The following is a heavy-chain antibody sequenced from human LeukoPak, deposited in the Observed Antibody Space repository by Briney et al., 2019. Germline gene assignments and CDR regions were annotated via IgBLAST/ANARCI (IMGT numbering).Heavy chain of an antibody. V-gene: IGHV1-2*02. Sequence: ASVKVSCKASGYTFSGFTGYYIHWVRQAPGQGLEWMGWLNPNSGGTNSGQKFQGRVTMTRDTSISTAYMELSRLGSDDTAVYYCARGGESKEAVVLKGWFDPWGQGTLVTVSS. J-gene: IGHJ5*02. CDR2: LNPNSGGT. CDR3: ARGGESKEAVVLKGWFDP. D-gene: IGHD6-19*01. CDR1: GYTFSGFTGYY.